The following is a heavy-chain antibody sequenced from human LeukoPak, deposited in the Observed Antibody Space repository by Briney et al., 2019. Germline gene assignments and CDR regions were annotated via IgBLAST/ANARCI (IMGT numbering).Heavy chain of an antibody. J-gene: IGHJ6*02. V-gene: IGHV4-4*07. CDR1: GGSISSYY. CDR3: ARDCGGGDWPYYYYCGMDV. CDR2: IYTSGST. Sequence: SETLSLTCTVSGGSISSYYWSWVRQPPGKGLERIGRIYTSGSTNYNPSLTSRVTMSVDTSKNQFSLKLSSVTAADTAVYYCARDCGGGDWPYYYYCGMDVWGQGTTVTVSS. D-gene: IGHD2-21*02.